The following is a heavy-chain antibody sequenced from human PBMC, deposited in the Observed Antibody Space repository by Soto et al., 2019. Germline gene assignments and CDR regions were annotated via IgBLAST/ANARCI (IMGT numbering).Heavy chain of an antibody. CDR1: GFTVSSYA. CDR3: AKDSSSSPSYV. CDR2: ISYDGSNK. V-gene: IGHV3-30*18. Sequence: VQLLESGGALVQPGGSLRLSCAASGFTVSSYAMSWVRQAPGKGLEWVAVISYDGSNKYYADSVKGRFTISRDNSKNTLYLQMNSLRAEDTAVYYCAKDSSSSPSYVWGQGTTVTVSS. D-gene: IGHD6-13*01. J-gene: IGHJ6*02.